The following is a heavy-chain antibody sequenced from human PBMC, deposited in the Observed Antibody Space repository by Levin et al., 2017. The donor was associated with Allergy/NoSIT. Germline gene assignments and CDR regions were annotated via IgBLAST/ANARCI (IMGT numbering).Heavy chain of an antibody. V-gene: IGHV3-53*01. Sequence: GGSLRLSCAASGFTVSSNYMSWVRQAPGKGLEWVSVIYSGGSTYYADSVKGRFTISRDNSKNTLYLQMNSLRAEDTAVYYCARTKPLRLLEWLFDYWGQGTLVTVSS. CDR3: ARTKPLRLLEWLFDY. CDR2: IYSGGST. D-gene: IGHD3-3*01. CDR1: GFTVSSNY. J-gene: IGHJ4*02.